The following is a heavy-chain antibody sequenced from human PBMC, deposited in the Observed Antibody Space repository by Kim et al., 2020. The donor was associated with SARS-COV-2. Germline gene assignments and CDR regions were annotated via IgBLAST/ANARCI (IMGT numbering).Heavy chain of an antibody. CDR3: AKFVLEIMGYRDYFHY. J-gene: IGHJ4*02. Sequence: GGSLRLSCAASGFTFSTYAMTWVRQAPGKGLEWVSVISGSGGHTYYADSVKGRFTISRDNSRNTLWLQMNSLRAEDTALYYCAKFVLEIMGYRDYFHYWGQGTLVTVSS. CDR1: GFTFSTYA. D-gene: IGHD3-3*01. V-gene: IGHV3-23*01. CDR2: ISGSGGHT.